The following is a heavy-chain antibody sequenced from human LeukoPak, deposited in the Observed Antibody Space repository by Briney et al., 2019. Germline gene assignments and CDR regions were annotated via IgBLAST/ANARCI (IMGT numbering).Heavy chain of an antibody. CDR2: ISSSGSTI. CDR3: ARGTYGGLWFGELSIPDYYYYYYMDV. J-gene: IGHJ6*03. V-gene: IGHV3-11*04. D-gene: IGHD3-10*01. CDR1: GFTFSDYY. Sequence: GGSLRLSCAASGFTFSDYYMSWIRQAPGKGLEWVSYISSSGSTIYYADSVKGRFTISRDNAKNSLYLQMNSLRAEDTAVYYCARGTYGGLWFGELSIPDYYYYYYMDVWGKGTTVTISS.